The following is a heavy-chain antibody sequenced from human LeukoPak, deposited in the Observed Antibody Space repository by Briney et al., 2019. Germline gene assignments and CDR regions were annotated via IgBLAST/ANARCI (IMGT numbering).Heavy chain of an antibody. CDR2: IYTSGSI. CDR3: ARVRAVAGKPTFDY. Sequence: PSETLSLTCTVSGGSISSYYWSWIRQPAGKGLEWIGRIYTSGSINYNPSLKSRVTMSVDTSKNQFSLKLSSVTAADTAVYYCARVRAVAGKPTFDYWGQGTLVTVSS. D-gene: IGHD6-19*01. V-gene: IGHV4-4*07. J-gene: IGHJ4*02. CDR1: GGSISSYY.